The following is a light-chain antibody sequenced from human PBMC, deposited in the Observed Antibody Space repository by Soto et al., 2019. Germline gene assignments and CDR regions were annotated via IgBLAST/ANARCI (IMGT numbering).Light chain of an antibody. CDR1: SGHSSYA. CDR2: LNSAGSH. CDR3: QTWGTGIPHVV. Sequence: QPVLTQSPSASASLGASVKLTFTLSSGHSSYAIAWHQQQPEKGPRYLMKLNSAGSHSKGDGIPDRFSCSSSGAERYLTISSLQSEDEADYYCQTWGTGIPHVVFGGGTKLTVL. V-gene: IGLV4-69*01. J-gene: IGLJ2*01.